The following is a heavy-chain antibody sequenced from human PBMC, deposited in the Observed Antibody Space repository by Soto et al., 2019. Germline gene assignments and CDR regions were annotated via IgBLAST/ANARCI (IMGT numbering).Heavy chain of an antibody. Sequence: ASVKVTCKASGYTFTTYHRHWVRQAPGQGLEWMGIINPSGGSTSYEQKFQGRVTMTRDTSTSTVYMELSSLRSEDTAVYYCARAEPVAGAYWGQGTLVTVSS. CDR1: GYTFTTYH. D-gene: IGHD6-19*01. CDR2: INPSGGST. CDR3: ARAEPVAGAY. V-gene: IGHV1-46*01. J-gene: IGHJ4*02.